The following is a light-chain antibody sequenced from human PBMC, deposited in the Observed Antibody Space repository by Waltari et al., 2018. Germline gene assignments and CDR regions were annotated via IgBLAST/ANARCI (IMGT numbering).Light chain of an antibody. CDR3: QQYSNWPLIT. CDR2: DVS. CDR1: QSVRSN. Sequence: EIVMTQSPATLSVSPGEGATLSCRASQSVRSNLAWYQQKPGQAPRPLFYDVSTRATGVPARFSGSGSGTEFTLTISSLQSEDFAVYYCQQYSNWPLITFGQGTRLDI. J-gene: IGKJ5*01. V-gene: IGKV3-15*01.